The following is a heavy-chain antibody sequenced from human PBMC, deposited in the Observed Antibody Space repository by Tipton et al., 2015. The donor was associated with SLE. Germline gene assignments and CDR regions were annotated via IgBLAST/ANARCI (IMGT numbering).Heavy chain of an antibody. Sequence: GLVKPSETLSLNCSVSPGSMNSHDDYWGWIRQTPEKGLEWIGGVFPGGNTHHNPSLKSRVTISVDTSKNQFSLKVSSVTAADTAVYYCARESNYDFWSGMNYYFYFMDVWGKGTTVTVSS. CDR1: PGSMNSHDDY. V-gene: IGHV4-39*07. D-gene: IGHD3-3*01. CDR2: VFPGGNT. J-gene: IGHJ6*03. CDR3: ARESNYDFWSGMNYYFYFMDV.